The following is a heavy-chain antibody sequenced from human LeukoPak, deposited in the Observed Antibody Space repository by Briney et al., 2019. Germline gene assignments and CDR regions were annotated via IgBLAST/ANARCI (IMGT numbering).Heavy chain of an antibody. Sequence: PSETLSLTCAVYGGSFSGYYWSWIRQPPGKGLEWIGEINHSGSTNYNPSLKSRVTISVDTSKNQFSLKLSSVTAADTAVYYCARDLESYGPPDYWGQGTLVTVSS. CDR1: GGSFSGYY. D-gene: IGHD5-18*01. V-gene: IGHV4-34*01. CDR2: INHSGST. CDR3: ARDLESYGPPDY. J-gene: IGHJ4*02.